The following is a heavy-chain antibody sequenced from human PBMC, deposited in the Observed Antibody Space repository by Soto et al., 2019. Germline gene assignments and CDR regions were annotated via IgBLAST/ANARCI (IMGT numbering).Heavy chain of an antibody. CDR3: ARVLRDDYVWGSYRYTNVGAFDI. V-gene: IGHV4-30-2*01. J-gene: IGHJ3*02. CDR2: IYHSGST. D-gene: IGHD3-16*02. CDR1: GGSISSGGYS. Sequence: PSETLSLTCAVSGGSISSGGYSWSWIRQPPGKGLEWIGYIYHSGSTYYNPSLKSRVTISVDRSKNQFSLKLSSVTAADTAVYYCARVLRDDYVWGSYRYTNVGAFDIWGQGTMVTVSS.